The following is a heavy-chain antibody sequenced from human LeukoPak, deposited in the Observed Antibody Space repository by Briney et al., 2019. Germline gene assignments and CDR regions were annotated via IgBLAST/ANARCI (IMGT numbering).Heavy chain of an antibody. CDR2: ISNDGTKE. D-gene: IGHD6-13*01. CDR1: GFTFNRYA. Sequence: GRSPRLSCAASGFTFNRYAMHWVRQAPGKGLGWVAVISNDGTKEYSADSVKGRFTISRDNSKNTLYLTMDSLRAEDTAVYYCAKGEGGSSSWYDFYDYGMDVWGKGTTVTVSS. J-gene: IGHJ6*04. CDR3: AKGEGGSSSWYDFYDYGMDV. V-gene: IGHV3-30*18.